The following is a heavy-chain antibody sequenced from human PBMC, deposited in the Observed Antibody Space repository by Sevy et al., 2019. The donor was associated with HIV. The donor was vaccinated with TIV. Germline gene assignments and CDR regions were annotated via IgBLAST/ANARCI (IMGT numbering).Heavy chain of an antibody. D-gene: IGHD6-13*01. CDR1: GFTFSSYS. V-gene: IGHV3-48*01. J-gene: IGHJ4*02. CDR2: ISGSSNTK. CDR3: ARDPEQLVGNYFDY. Sequence: GGSLRLSCAASGFTFSSYSMNWVRQAPGKGLEWVSYISGSSNTKYYADSVKGRFTISRDNAKNSLYLQMNSLRAEYTAVYYCARDPEQLVGNYFDYWGQGTPVTVSS.